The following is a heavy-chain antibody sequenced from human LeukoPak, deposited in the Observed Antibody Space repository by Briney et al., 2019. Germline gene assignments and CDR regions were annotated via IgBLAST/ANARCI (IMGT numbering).Heavy chain of an antibody. J-gene: IGHJ4*02. CDR3: ARESPTGGSYLATFDY. CDR2: IIPIFGTA. D-gene: IGHD1-26*01. Sequence: SVTVSRKASGGTFSSYAISWVRQAAGQGLEWMGGIIPIFGTANYAQKFQGRVTITADKSTSTACMELSSLRSEDTAVYYCARESPTGGSYLATFDYWGQGTLVTVSS. V-gene: IGHV1-69*06. CDR1: GGTFSSYA.